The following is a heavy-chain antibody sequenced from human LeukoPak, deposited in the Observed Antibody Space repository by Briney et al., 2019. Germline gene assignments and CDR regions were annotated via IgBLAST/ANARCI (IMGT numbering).Heavy chain of an antibody. CDR1: GGSFSGYY. CDR2: INHSGST. Sequence: SETLSLTCAVYGGSFSGYYWSWIRQPPGKGLEWIGEINHSGSTNYNPSLKSRVTISVDTSKNQFSLKLRSVTAADTAVYFCARGSRAFDNWGQGTLVTVSS. CDR3: ARGSRAFDN. V-gene: IGHV4-34*01. J-gene: IGHJ4*02.